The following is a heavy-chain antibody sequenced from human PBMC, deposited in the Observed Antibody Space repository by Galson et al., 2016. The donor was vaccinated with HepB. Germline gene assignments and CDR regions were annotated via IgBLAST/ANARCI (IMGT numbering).Heavy chain of an antibody. CDR1: GFTFSDFY. CDR2: INQDGSLK. CDR3: ARYRRESARYYTDV. D-gene: IGHD3-10*01. Sequence: SLRLSCAASGFTFSDFYMSWIRQAPGKGLEWVANINQDGSLKYYVDSVRGRLTISRDNAENSLFLQMNSLRAEDTAVYYCARYRRESARYYTDVWGGGTTVIVSS. V-gene: IGHV3-7*03. J-gene: IGHJ6*03.